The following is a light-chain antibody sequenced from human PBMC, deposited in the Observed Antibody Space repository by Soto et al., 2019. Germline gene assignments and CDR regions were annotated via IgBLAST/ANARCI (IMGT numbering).Light chain of an antibody. CDR2: EVS. J-gene: IGLJ3*02. CDR3: NSYAGSNNWV. V-gene: IGLV2-8*01. Sequence: QSALTQPASVSGSPGQSITISCTGTSSDVGGYNYVSWYQQHPGKAPKLMIYEVSKRPSGVPDRFSGSKSSNTASMTVSGLQAEDEADYYCNSYAGSNNWVFCGGTKLTVL. CDR1: SSDVGGYNY.